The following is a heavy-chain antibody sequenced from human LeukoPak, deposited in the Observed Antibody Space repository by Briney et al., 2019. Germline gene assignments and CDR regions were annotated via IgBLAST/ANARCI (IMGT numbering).Heavy chain of an antibody. CDR1: GYSISSGSY. J-gene: IGHJ2*01. CDR3: ARGVPSVRYLDL. Sequence: SETLSLTCTVSGYSISSGSYWGWLRQPPGKGLEWIGSIYHAGNTYYNPSLKSRVTISVDTSKNQFSLNLSSVTAADTAVYYCARGVPSVRYLDLWGRGTLVIVSS. CDR2: IYHAGNT. V-gene: IGHV4-38-2*02. D-gene: IGHD4-17*01.